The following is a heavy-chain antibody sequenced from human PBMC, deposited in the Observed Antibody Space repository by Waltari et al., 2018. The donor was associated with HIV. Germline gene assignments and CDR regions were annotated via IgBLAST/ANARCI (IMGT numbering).Heavy chain of an antibody. V-gene: IGHV6-1*01. Sequence: QVQLQQSGPGLVKPSQTLSLTCAISGDSVSSNSAAWNWIRQSPRRGLEWLGRTYVRSKWYIDYAGSVKSRITSDPDKSKNHFSLQLNSVTPEDTAVYFCARGWDYDFWSGLEGGKFDPWGLGTLVTVSS. CDR2: TYVRSKWYI. CDR1: GDSVSSNSAA. CDR3: ARGWDYDFWSGLEGGKFDP. D-gene: IGHD3-3*01. J-gene: IGHJ5*02.